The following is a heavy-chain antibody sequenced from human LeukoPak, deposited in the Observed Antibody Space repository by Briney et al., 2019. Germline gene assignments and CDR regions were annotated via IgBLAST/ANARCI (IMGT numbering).Heavy chain of an antibody. D-gene: IGHD3-9*01. Sequence: AETLSLTCAVSGSAMRRGYDGGWIRQPPGKGLEWIGSIYHSGSTYYNPSLKSQVTISVDKSKNQFSLKLSSVTASDTAVYYCASDKALGYYGLDVWGKGTTVTVSS. V-gene: IGHV4-38-2*01. CDR2: IYHSGST. CDR1: GSAMRRGYD. CDR3: ASDKALGYYGLDV. J-gene: IGHJ6*04.